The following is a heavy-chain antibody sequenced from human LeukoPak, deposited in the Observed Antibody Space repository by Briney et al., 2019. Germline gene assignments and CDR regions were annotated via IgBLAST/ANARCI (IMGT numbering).Heavy chain of an antibody. CDR1: GFTVGTNY. Sequence: GGSLRLSCAASGFTVGTNYMSWVRQAPGKGLEWVSLIYSGSSTYYANSVKGRFTISRDNSENTVYLQMNSLRAEDTAVYYCARVPYGNYHYYYMDVWGKGTTVTVSS. CDR3: ARVPYGNYHYYYMDV. CDR2: IYSGSST. V-gene: IGHV3-53*01. D-gene: IGHD3-10*01. J-gene: IGHJ6*03.